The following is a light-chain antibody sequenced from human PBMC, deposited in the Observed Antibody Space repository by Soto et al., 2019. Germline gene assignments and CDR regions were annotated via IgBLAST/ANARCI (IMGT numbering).Light chain of an antibody. CDR1: QAISNH. CDR2: DAS. V-gene: IGKV1-33*01. Sequence: GDRVTITCQAGQAISNHLNWYQQKPGKAPKLLIYDASNLEAGVPSRFSGSGSGTDSTFTISILQPEDIARYYCQHYYKVHLAFGPGTKGDIK. J-gene: IGKJ3*01. CDR3: QHYYKVHLA.